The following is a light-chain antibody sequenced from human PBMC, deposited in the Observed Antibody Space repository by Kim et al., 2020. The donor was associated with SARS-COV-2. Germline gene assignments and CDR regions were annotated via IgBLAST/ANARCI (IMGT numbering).Light chain of an antibody. CDR3: QQYYSYPRT. CDR1: QGISSY. CDR2: AAS. V-gene: IGKV1-8*01. J-gene: IGKJ1*01. Sequence: AIRLTQSPSSLSASTGDRVTITCRASQGISSYLAWYQQKPGKAPKLLIYAASTLQSGVPSRFSGSGSGTDFTLSISCLQSEDFATYYCQQYYSYPRTFAQGTKLEI.